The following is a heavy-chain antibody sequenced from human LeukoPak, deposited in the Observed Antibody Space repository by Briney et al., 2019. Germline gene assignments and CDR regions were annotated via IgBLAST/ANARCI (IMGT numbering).Heavy chain of an antibody. Sequence: SETLSLTRTVSGGSISSYYWNWIRQPPGKGLEWLGYIHSSGNTRYNPSVRSRVTMSVDTSKNQFSLKLSSVTAADTAVYYCGRAGRYCSGGSCYGENWFDPWGQGTLVTVSS. CDR1: GGSISSYY. CDR2: IHSSGNT. CDR3: GRAGRYCSGGSCYGENWFDP. V-gene: IGHV4-59*01. D-gene: IGHD2-15*01. J-gene: IGHJ5*02.